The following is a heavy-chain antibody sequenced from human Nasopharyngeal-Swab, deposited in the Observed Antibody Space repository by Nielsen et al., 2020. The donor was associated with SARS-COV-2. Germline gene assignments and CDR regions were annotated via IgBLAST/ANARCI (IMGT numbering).Heavy chain of an antibody. Sequence: GGSLRLSCVASGVIFSKYWMHWVRQVPGKGLVWVSRVNQDGSRTDYADSVRGRFTISRDNAKNTVYLQMNSLRVEDTAVYYCVKHQGSSSDQWGQGTLLTVSS. J-gene: IGHJ4*02. CDR2: VNQDGSRT. CDR3: VKHQGSSSDQ. CDR1: GVIFSKYW. V-gene: IGHV3-74*01.